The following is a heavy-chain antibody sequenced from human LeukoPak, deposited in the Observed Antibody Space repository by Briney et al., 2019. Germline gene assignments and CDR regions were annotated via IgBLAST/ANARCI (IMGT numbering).Heavy chain of an antibody. J-gene: IGHJ4*02. D-gene: IGHD6-19*01. V-gene: IGHV4-34*01. CDR2: INHSGST. Sequence: SETLSLTCAVYGGSFSGYYWSWIRQPPGKGLEWIGEINHSGSTNYNPPLKSRVTISVDTSKNQFSLKLSSVTAADTAVYYCARGIAVAGTGFDYWGQGTLVTVSS. CDR1: GGSFSGYY. CDR3: ARGIAVAGTGFDY.